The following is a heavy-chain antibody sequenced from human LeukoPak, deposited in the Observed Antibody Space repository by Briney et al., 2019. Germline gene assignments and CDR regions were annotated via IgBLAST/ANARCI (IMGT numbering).Heavy chain of an antibody. V-gene: IGHV3-20*01. D-gene: IGHD3-3*01. CDR3: AREGTIFGVVIYNDFDY. CDR2: INWNGGST. Sequence: GGSLRLSCAASGFTFDDYGMSWVRQAPGKGLEWVSGINWNGGSTGYADSVKGRFTISRDNAKNSLYLQMNSLRAEDTALYHCAREGTIFGVVIYNDFDYWGQGTLVTVSS. J-gene: IGHJ4*02. CDR1: GFTFDDYG.